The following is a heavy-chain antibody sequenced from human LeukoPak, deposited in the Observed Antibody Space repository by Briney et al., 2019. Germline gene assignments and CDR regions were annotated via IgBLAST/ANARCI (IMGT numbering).Heavy chain of an antibody. CDR2: IYSGGST. Sequence: GGSLRLSCAASGFTVSSNYMSWVRQAPGKGLEWASVIYSGGSTYYADSVKGRFTISRDNSKNTLYLQMNSLRAEDTAVYYCARDRDTAAFDYWGQGTLVTVSS. J-gene: IGHJ4*02. D-gene: IGHD5-18*01. CDR1: GFTVSSNY. V-gene: IGHV3-66*01. CDR3: ARDRDTAAFDY.